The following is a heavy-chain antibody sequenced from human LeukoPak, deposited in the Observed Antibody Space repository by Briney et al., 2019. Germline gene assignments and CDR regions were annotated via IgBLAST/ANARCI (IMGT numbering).Heavy chain of an antibody. CDR3: ARGIYSNYGNWFDP. V-gene: IGHV1-8*02. Sequence: ASVKVSCKASGYTFTGYYMHWVRQATGQGLEWMGWMNPNSGNTGYAQKFQGRVTMTRNTSISTAYMELSSLRSEDTAVYYCARGIYSNYGNWFDPWGQGTLVTVSS. J-gene: IGHJ5*02. CDR2: MNPNSGNT. D-gene: IGHD4-11*01. CDR1: GYTFTGYY.